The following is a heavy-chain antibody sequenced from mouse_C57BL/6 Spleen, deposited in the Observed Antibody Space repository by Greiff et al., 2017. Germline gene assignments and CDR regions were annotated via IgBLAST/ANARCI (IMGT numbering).Heavy chain of an antibody. D-gene: IGHD1-1*01. CDR1: GFTFSDYY. CDR3: ARGIYYYGSSYFDY. V-gene: IGHV5-16*01. CDR2: INYDGSST. J-gene: IGHJ2*01. Sequence: EVMLVESEGGLVQPGRSLKLSCTVSGFTFSDYYMAWVRQVPEKGLEWVANINYDGSSTYYLDSLKSRFIISRDNAKNILYLQMSSLKSEDTATYYCARGIYYYGSSYFDYWGQGTTLTVSS.